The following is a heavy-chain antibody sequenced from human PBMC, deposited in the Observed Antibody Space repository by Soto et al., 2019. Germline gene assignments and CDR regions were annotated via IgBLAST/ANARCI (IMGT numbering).Heavy chain of an antibody. D-gene: IGHD2-15*01. V-gene: IGHV3-48*01. J-gene: IGHJ4*02. CDR2: ISSSSTI. CDR3: ARGPVSVGPGVVY. CDR1: VFTFSSYS. Sequence: EVQLVESGGGLVQPGGSLRLSCAASVFTFSSYSMNWVRQAPGKGLEWVSYISSSSTIYYADSVKGRFTISRDNAKNSLYLQMNSLRAEDTAVYYCARGPVSVGPGVVYWGQGTLVTVSS.